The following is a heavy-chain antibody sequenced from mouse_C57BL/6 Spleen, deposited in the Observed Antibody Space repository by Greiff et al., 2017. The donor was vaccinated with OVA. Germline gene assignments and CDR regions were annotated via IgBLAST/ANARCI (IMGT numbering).Heavy chain of an antibody. CDR1: GYSITSGYY. CDR2: ISYDGSN. CDR3: ARSHCDYDAIAY. Sequence: DVKLVESGPGLVKPSQSLSLTCTVTGYSITSGYYCYWIRQLAGNILEWGGYISYDGSNNYNPLLKNRISITSDTSKNQFFMKLNSMTTEDTATYYCARSHCDYDAIAYWGQGTLVTVSA. D-gene: IGHD2-4*01. V-gene: IGHV3-6*01. J-gene: IGHJ3*01.